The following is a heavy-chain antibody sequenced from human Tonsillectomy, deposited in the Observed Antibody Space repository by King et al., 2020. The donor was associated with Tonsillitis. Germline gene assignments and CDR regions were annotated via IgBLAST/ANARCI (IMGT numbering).Heavy chain of an antibody. CDR2: ISSSGSSK. CDR1: GFMFSDHY. CDR3: ARVPSGSIIDY. J-gene: IGHJ4*02. D-gene: IGHD3-22*01. V-gene: IGHV3-11*01. Sequence: QLVQSGGGLVKPGGSLRLSCAASGFMFSDHYMSWIRQAPGKGLEWGSYISSSGSSKYYADSVKGRFTISRDNAKRSLYLQMNSLRAEDAAVYYCARVPSGSIIDYWGRGTLVTVSS.